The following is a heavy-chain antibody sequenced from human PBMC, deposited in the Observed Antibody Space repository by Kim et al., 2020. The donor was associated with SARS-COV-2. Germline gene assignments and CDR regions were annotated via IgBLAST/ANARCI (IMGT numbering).Heavy chain of an antibody. CDR3: ARTFDTYYFDL. J-gene: IGHJ4*02. V-gene: IGHV3-33*01. CDR1: GFTFSTYG. Sequence: GGSLRLSCAASGFTFSTYGMHWVRQAPGKGLEWVALIWSDGSHKYSADSVKGRFTISRDNSKNTLYLQMNSLRADDTAVYYCARTFDTYYFDLWGQGTLV. CDR2: IWSDGSHK. D-gene: IGHD5-18*01.